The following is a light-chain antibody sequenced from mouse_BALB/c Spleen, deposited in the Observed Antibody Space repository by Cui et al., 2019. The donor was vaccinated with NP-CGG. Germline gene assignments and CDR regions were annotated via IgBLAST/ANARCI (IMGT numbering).Light chain of an antibody. CDR1: TGAVTTSNY. J-gene: IGLJ1*01. Sequence: DVVTQEEAPTTSPGETVTLTCRSSTGAVTTSNYANWVQEKPDHLFTGLIGGTNNRAPGVPARFSGSLIGDKAALTITGTQTEDEAIYFCALWYSNHWVFGGGTKLTVL. CDR2: GTN. V-gene: IGLV1*01. CDR3: ALWYSNHWV.